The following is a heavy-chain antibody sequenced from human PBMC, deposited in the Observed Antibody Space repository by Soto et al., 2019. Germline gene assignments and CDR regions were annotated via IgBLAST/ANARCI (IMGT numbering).Heavy chain of an antibody. CDR2: INPNIGNT. V-gene: IGHV1-8*02. Sequence: ASVKVSCKASGGTFSSYVISWVRQAPGQGLEWMGWINPNIGNTGYAQKFQGRVTMTRNTSISTAYMELSSLRSEDTAVYYCARCRNYDFWSGYYTWFDPWGQGTLVTVSS. CDR3: ARCRNYDFWSGYYTWFDP. D-gene: IGHD3-3*01. J-gene: IGHJ5*02. CDR1: GGTFSSYV.